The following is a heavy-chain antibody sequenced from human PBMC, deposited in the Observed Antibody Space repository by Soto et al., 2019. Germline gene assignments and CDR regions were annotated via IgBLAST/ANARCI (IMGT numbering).Heavy chain of an antibody. CDR3: AAADLNQGYYYGMDV. D-gene: IGHD6-13*01. CDR1: GYTFSDYD. V-gene: IGHV1-8*01. J-gene: IGHJ6*02. CDR2: VNPRSGNT. Sequence: GASVKVSCKGSGYTFSDYDINWVRQAPGQGLEWMGWVNPRSGNTDYAQNFQGRVTMTRDISASTAYMELSSLRSEDTAVYYCAAADLNQGYYYGMDVWGQGTTVTVSS.